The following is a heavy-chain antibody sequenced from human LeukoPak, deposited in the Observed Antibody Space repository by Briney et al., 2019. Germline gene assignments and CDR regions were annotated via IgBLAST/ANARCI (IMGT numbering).Heavy chain of an antibody. CDR1: GYSFSKYW. CDR3: ARRFSSSWYWFDP. V-gene: IGHV5-51*01. Sequence: GESLKISCKASGYSFSKYWIGWVRQMPGKGLEWMGIIYPSDSDTRYGPSSQGQVTISADKSISTAYLQWRSLKASDTAMYYCARRFSSSWYWFDPWGQGTLVTVSS. D-gene: IGHD6-13*01. CDR2: IYPSDSDT. J-gene: IGHJ5*02.